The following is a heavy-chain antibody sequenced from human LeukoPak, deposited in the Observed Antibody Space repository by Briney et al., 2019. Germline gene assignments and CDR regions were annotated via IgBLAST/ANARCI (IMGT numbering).Heavy chain of an antibody. D-gene: IGHD1-1*01. Sequence: SETLSPTCTVSGASITSYYWSWIRQPPGKGLEWIGYIYHNGNTKYNPSLPRRVTISVGTSEKQFSLKLSSLTAADTAVYYWAKHQGGAYNAYYFDYWGQGTLVSVST. J-gene: IGHJ4*02. CDR1: GASITSYY. V-gene: IGHV4-59*08. CDR2: IYHNGNT. CDR3: AKHQGGAYNAYYFDY.